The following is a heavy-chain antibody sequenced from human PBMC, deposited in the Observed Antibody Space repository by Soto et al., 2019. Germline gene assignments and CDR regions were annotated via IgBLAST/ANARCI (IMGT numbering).Heavy chain of an antibody. CDR1: GYTFIDYY. CDR3: ARAKSRRSVSAKVQFDF. Sequence: QVHLVQSGAEVKKPGASVMVSCKASGYTFIDYYIHWIRQAPGQGLEWMGWSNADSGGTISAQKFQGRVTLTRDTSINTGYMEVSRLTSDDTAVYYCARAKSRRSVSAKVQFDFWGQGTLVIVSS. D-gene: IGHD3-10*01. J-gene: IGHJ4*02. V-gene: IGHV1-2*02. CDR2: SNADSGGT.